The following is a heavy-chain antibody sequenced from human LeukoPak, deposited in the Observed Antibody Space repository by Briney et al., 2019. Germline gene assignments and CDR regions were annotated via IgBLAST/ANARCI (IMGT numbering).Heavy chain of an antibody. CDR1: GFTFSSYA. CDR3: TKEGGNWFDP. J-gene: IGHJ5*02. V-gene: IGHV3-23*01. CDR2: ISGSGGSA. D-gene: IGHD3-16*01. Sequence: GGSLRLSCAASGFTFSSYAMSWVRQAPGKGLEWVSAISGSGGSAYYADSVKGRFTISRDNSKNTLYLLMNRLRAEDTALYYCTKEGGNWFDPWGQGTLVTVSS.